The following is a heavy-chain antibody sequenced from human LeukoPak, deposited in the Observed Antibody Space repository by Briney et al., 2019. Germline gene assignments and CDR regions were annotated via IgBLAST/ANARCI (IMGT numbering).Heavy chain of an antibody. J-gene: IGHJ6*02. CDR3: AKDLHWWAGTDV. V-gene: IGHV3-23*01. D-gene: IGHD2-15*01. Sequence: QSGGSLRLSCAASGFTFSSNAMSWVRQAPGKGLEWVSGISHSGSDTHYADSVKGRFTISRDTSKSTLFLQMNSLRADDTAVYYCAKDLHWWAGTDVWGQGTTVTVSS. CDR1: GFTFSSNA. CDR2: ISHSGSDT.